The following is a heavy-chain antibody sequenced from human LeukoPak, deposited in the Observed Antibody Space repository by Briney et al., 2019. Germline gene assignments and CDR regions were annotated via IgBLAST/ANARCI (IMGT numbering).Heavy chain of an antibody. CDR2: IWSSGTTK. CDR1: GFTVSGNL. V-gene: IGHV3-11*01. Sequence: KPGGSLRLSCAASGFTVSGNLMSWVRQAPGKGLEWVSYIWSSGTTKSYADSVKGRFTISRDNSRNSLYLQMDSLRVEDTAVYYCARDGSGGDRESRRHGMDVWGQGTTVTVSS. D-gene: IGHD4-17*01. J-gene: IGHJ6*02. CDR3: ARDGSGGDRESRRHGMDV.